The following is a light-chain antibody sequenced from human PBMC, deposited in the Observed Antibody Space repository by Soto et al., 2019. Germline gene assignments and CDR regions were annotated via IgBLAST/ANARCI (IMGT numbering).Light chain of an antibody. CDR3: QQYGNSLS. CDR2: AAS. V-gene: IGKV3-20*01. Sequence: ETVLTQSPDILSLSPGDGATLSCRASQNLRDIYLAWYQQKPGQAPRLLIHAASTRATGTPDRFSGSVSGRDFTLTISRLEPEDFAVYFCQQYGNSLSFGGGTKVEIK. CDR1: QNLRDIY. J-gene: IGKJ4*01.